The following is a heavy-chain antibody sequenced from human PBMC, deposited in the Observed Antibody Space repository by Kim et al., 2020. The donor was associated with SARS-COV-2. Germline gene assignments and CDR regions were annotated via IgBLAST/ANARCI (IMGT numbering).Heavy chain of an antibody. CDR3: AIYFGSGWFDP. CDR2: IYFSRST. CDR1: GGSIRSYY. J-gene: IGHJ5*02. V-gene: IGHV4-59*08. Sequence: SETLSLTCAVSGGSIRSYYWSWIRQPPGKGLEWLGYIYFSRSTNYNPSLQSRVTISVDTSKNQFSLRLSSVTAADTAVYYCAIYFGSGWFDPWGQGILVT. D-gene: IGHD3-10*01.